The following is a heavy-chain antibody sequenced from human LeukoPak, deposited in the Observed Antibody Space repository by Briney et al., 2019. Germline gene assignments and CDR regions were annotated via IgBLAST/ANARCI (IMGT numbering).Heavy chain of an antibody. CDR2: ISYSGTT. V-gene: IGHV4-39*07. J-gene: IGHJ6*03. CDR3: ARDFSSSSTVYYYYYMDV. Sequence: SETLSLTCTVSGVSISSRPYYWGWVRQPPGKGLEWIGTISYSGTTYYSPSLKSRITISLDTSKNQFSLKLSSVTAADTAIYYCARDFSSSSTVYYYYYMDVWGKGTTVTVSS. CDR1: GVSISSRPYY. D-gene: IGHD6-6*01.